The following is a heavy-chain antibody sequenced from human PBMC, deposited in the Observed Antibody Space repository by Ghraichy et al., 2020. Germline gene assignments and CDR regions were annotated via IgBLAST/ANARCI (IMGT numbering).Heavy chain of an antibody. CDR1: GDSVSSNSAA. CDR2: TYYRSKWYN. V-gene: IGHV6-1*01. CDR3: ARRQLVEKGGNYYYGMDV. D-gene: IGHD6-6*01. Sequence: SPTLSLTCAISGDSVSSNSAAWNWIRQSPSRGLEWLGRTYYRSKWYNDYAVSVKSRITINPDTSKNQFSLQLNSVTPEDTAVYYCARRQLVEKGGNYYYGMDVWGQGTTVTVSS. J-gene: IGHJ6*02.